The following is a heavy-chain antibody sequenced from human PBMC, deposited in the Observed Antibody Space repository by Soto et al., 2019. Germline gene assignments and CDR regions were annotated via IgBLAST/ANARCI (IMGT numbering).Heavy chain of an antibody. J-gene: IGHJ6*02. Sequence: QEQLVQSGAEVKEPGDSVRVSCEASGYTFTAYYIHWVRQAPGQGLEWMGWINPKFGDTTYAQDFQGRVSMTRDMSISTVYMELSSLTSDDTAIYYCARNMDYYYGRGSGNGHGVWGQGTTVTVFS. D-gene: IGHD3-10*02. CDR1: GYTFTAYY. V-gene: IGHV1-2*02. CDR2: INPKFGDT. CDR3: ARNMDYYYGRGSGNGHGV.